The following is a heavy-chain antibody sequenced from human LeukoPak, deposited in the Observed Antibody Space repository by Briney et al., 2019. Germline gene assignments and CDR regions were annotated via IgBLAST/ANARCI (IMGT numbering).Heavy chain of an antibody. V-gene: IGHV4-34*01. CDR2: INHSGST. J-gene: IGHJ4*02. D-gene: IGHD6-19*01. CDR3: ARTDPAVAANFDY. Sequence: SETLSLTCAVYGGSFSGYYWSWIRQPPGKGLEWIGEINHSGSTNYNPSLKSRVTISVDTSKNQFSLKLSSVTAADTAVYYCARTDPAVAANFDYWGQGTLVTVSS. CDR1: GGSFSGYY.